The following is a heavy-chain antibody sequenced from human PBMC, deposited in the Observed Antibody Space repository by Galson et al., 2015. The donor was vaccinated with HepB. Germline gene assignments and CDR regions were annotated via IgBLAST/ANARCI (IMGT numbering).Heavy chain of an antibody. D-gene: IGHD3-3*01. CDR3: ASQSTIFGVVVGYYGMDV. J-gene: IGHJ6*02. CDR1: GHTFDVYA. V-gene: IGHV3-9*01. CDR2: ITWNSDII. Sequence: SLRLSCAASGHTFDVYAMHWVRQAPGKGLEWVSGITWNSDIIGYADSVKGRFTISRDNAKSSLYLQMNSLRPEDTALYYCASQSTIFGVVVGYYGMDVWGQGTTVTVSS.